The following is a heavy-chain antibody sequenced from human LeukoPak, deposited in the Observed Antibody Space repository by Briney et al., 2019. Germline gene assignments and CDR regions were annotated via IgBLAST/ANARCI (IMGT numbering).Heavy chain of an antibody. J-gene: IGHJ4*02. Sequence: ASVKLSCTASGYTFTGYYMHWVRQAPGQGLEWMGWINPNSGGTNYAQKFQGRVTMTRDTSISTAYMELSRLRSDDTAVYYCARYSGGGDCFDYWGQGTLVTVSS. CDR3: ARYSGGGDCFDY. CDR2: INPNSGGT. D-gene: IGHD2-21*01. CDR1: GYTFTGYY. V-gene: IGHV1-2*02.